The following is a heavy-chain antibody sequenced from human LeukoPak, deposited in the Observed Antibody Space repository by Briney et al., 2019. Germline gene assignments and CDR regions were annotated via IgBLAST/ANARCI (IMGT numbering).Heavy chain of an antibody. Sequence: SETLSLTCTVSGGSNNNYHWSWIRQPTGKGLEGIGHIYSSGSTSYNPSLKGRVTMSVDTSKKQFSLRLSSVTAADTAVYYCARTPIYYFDNSGYYNWGQGTLVTVSS. CDR1: GGSNNNYH. CDR2: IYSSGST. CDR3: ARTPIYYFDNSGYYN. J-gene: IGHJ4*02. D-gene: IGHD3-22*01. V-gene: IGHV4-4*07.